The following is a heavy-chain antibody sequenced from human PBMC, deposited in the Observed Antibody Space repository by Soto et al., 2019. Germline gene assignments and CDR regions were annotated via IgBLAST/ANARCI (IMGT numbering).Heavy chain of an antibody. J-gene: IGHJ5*02. Sequence: EVQLLESGGGLVQPGGSLRLSCAASGLTFSSYAMSWVRQAPGRGLEWVAVISNTGLTTHYADSVKCRFTISRDNSKRTVYLQMNSLRVDDTAVYFCAKDPLWGQWLEYGYLDQWGQGNLVTVSS. D-gene: IGHD6-19*01. CDR2: ISNTGLTT. CDR3: AKDPLWGQWLEYGYLDQ. CDR1: GLTFSSYA. V-gene: IGHV3-23*01.